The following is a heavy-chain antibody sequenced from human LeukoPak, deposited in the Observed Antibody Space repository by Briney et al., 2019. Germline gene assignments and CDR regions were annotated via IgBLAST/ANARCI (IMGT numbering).Heavy chain of an antibody. CDR1: GGSISRYY. CDR3: ARGMVRGVYNWFVP. D-gene: IGHD3-10*01. V-gene: IGHV4-59*01. Sequence: PSGTLSLTCTVSGGSISRYYWSWTRQPPGKGLEWIGYIYYRGNTNYNPSLKSRVTISVDTSKNQFSLKLSSVTAADTAVYYCARGMVRGVYNWFVPWGQGTLVTVSS. CDR2: IYYRGNT. J-gene: IGHJ5*02.